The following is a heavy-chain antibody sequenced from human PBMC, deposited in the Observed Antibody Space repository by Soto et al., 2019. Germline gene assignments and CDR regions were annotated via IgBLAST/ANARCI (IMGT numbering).Heavy chain of an antibody. J-gene: IGHJ4*02. Sequence: GGSLRLSCAASGFSFSTYTMSWVRRAPGKGLEWVSAISGSGGSPSYADSVQGRFTISRDNPKKTLYLQMNSLRAEDTAVYSCSKARCTTSNCYVPDYWGQGTLVTVSS. D-gene: IGHD2-8*01. CDR3: SKARCTTSNCYVPDY. CDR1: GFSFSTYT. V-gene: IGHV3-23*01. CDR2: ISGSGGSP.